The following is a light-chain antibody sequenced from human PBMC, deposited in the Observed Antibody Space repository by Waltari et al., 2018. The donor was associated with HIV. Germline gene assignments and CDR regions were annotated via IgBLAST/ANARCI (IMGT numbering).Light chain of an antibody. CDR1: ALPKQY. V-gene: IGLV3-25*03. Sequence: SYELTQPPSVSVSPGQTARITCSGDALPKQYAYWYQQKPGQAPVLVIYKDSERPSGIPERFSGSSSGTTVTLTISGVQAEDEADYYCQSADSSGTYNVVFGGGTKLTVL. CDR2: KDS. CDR3: QSADSSGTYNVV. J-gene: IGLJ2*01.